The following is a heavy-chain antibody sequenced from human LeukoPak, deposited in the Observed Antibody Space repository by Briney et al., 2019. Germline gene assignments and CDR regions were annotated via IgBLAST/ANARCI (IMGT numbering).Heavy chain of an antibody. V-gene: IGHV3-48*03. Sequence: PGGSLRLSCAASGFTFSSYEMNWVRQAPGKGLEWVSYIRYSGSNKYYADSVKGRFTISRDNSKNTLYLQMNSLRAEDTAVYYCAKGPLHYIHGTHYFDYWGQGTLVTVSS. CDR2: IRYSGSNK. D-gene: IGHD1-14*01. CDR3: AKGPLHYIHGTHYFDY. CDR1: GFTFSSYE. J-gene: IGHJ4*02.